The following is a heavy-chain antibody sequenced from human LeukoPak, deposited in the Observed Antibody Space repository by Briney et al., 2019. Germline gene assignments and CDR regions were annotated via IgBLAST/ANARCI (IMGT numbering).Heavy chain of an antibody. Sequence: ASVKVSCKASGGTFSSYAISWVRQAPGQGLEWMGWINPNSGGTNYAQKFQGRVTMTRDTSISTAYMELSRLRSDDTAVYYCARRLGSHMDVWGKGTTVTVSS. V-gene: IGHV1-2*02. CDR1: GGTFSSYA. J-gene: IGHJ6*03. CDR2: INPNSGGT. D-gene: IGHD2-15*01. CDR3: ARRLGSHMDV.